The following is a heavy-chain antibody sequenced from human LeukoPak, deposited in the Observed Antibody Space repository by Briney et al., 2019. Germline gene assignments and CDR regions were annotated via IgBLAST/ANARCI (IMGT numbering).Heavy chain of an antibody. CDR2: LKSKPDGGAT. V-gene: IGHV3-15*01. CDR1: GFTFSNAW. J-gene: IGHJ4*02. CDR3: TTERYSGSSVDY. D-gene: IGHD1-26*01. Sequence: PGGSLRLSCAASGFTFSNAWMSWIRQAPGKGLEWVGRLKSKPDGGATDYATPAKGRFTISRDDSKNTVYLQMNSLKTEDTALYYCTTERYSGSSVDYWGQGTLVTVSS.